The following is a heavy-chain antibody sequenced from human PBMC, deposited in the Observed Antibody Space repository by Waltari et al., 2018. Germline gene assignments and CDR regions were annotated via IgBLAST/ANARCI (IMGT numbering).Heavy chain of an antibody. J-gene: IGHJ3*01. V-gene: IGHV1-69*12. D-gene: IGHD1-26*01. CDR1: GGTFGSYS. CDR2: IIPSFGPP. Sequence: QVHLVQSGAEVKKPGSSVKVSCKASGGTFGSYSVAWVRQAAGQGLEWLGAIIPSFGPPQYAQNVQVRVTLTADAATTTAYLELSGLTSEDTAIYYCARRNLGFAFDVWGQGTLVIVSS. CDR3: ARRNLGFAFDV.